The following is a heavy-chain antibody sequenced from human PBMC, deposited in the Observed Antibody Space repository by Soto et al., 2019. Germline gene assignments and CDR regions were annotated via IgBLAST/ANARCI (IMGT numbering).Heavy chain of an antibody. CDR3: ASRGYGYGYYYGMDV. D-gene: IGHD5-18*01. CDR2: IYSGGST. Sequence: PGGSLRLSCAASGFTVSSNYMSWVRQAPGKGLEWVSVIYSGGSTYYADSVKGRFTISRDNSKNTLYLQMNSLRAEDTAVYYCASRGYGYGYYYGMDVWGQGTTVTVSS. V-gene: IGHV3-53*01. J-gene: IGHJ6*02. CDR1: GFTVSSNY.